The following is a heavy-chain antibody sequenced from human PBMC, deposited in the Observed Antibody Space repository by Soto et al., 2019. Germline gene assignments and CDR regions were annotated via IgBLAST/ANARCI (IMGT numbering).Heavy chain of an antibody. V-gene: IGHV3-30*03. J-gene: IGHJ6*02. CDR2: ISYDGSNK. Sequence: VGSLRLSCAASGFTFSSYGMHWVRQAPGKGLEWVAVISYDGSNKYYADSVKGRFTISRDNSKNTLYLQMNSLRAEDTAVYYCARSAGGWELLRYYYGMDVWGQGTTVTVSS. CDR3: ARSAGGWELLRYYYGMDV. CDR1: GFTFSSYG. D-gene: IGHD1-26*01.